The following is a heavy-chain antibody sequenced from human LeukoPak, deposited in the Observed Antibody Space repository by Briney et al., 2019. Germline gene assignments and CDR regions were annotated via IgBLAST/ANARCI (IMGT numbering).Heavy chain of an antibody. Sequence: GGSLRLSCAASGFTFSTYSMSWVRQAPGKGPEWVSYISSISSIIYYADSVKGRFTISRDNARNSLYLQMNSLRAEDTAVYYCTRSRPGTEAGQPNFDYWGQGTLVTVSS. CDR1: GFTFSTYS. CDR2: ISSISSII. V-gene: IGHV3-48*01. D-gene: IGHD6-13*01. J-gene: IGHJ4*02. CDR3: TRSRPGTEAGQPNFDY.